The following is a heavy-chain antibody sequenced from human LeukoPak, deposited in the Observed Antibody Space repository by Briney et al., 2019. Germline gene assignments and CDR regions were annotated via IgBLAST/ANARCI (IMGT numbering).Heavy chain of an antibody. CDR2: IYTGDNT. Sequence: PGGSLRLSCAASRISDYMIWIRQAPGTGLEWVSVIYTGDNTYYANSVKGRFTISRDNSQRMLYLQMNSLRAEDTSVYYCAGSTSTPGGFDFWGQGTLVTVSS. J-gene: IGHJ4*02. CDR1: RISDY. D-gene: IGHD2-2*01. V-gene: IGHV3-66*01. CDR3: AGSTSTPGGFDF.